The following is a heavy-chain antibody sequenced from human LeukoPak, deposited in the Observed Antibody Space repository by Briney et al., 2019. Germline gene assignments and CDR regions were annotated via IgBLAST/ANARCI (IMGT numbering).Heavy chain of an antibody. D-gene: IGHD2-2*02. CDR2: IWFDGSKN. CDR1: GLTFRNYG. V-gene: IGHV3-33*01. CDR3: ARAPYTTGRSFYFDS. Sequence: PGGSLRLSCATSGLTFRNYGMHWVRQAPGKGLEWVAIIWFDGSKNYYADSVKGRFTISRDNFNNTLYLQMNSLRAEDTGLYYCARAPYTTGRSFYFDSWGQGTLVTVSS. J-gene: IGHJ4*02.